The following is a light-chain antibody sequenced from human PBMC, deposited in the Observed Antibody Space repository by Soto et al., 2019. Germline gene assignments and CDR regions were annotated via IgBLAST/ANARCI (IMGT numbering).Light chain of an antibody. CDR3: QQFNSYPIT. J-gene: IGKJ5*01. CDR2: DAS. V-gene: IGKV1-13*02. Sequence: AIQLTQSPSSLSASVGGRVTITCRASQGISSALAWYQKKPGEAPKLLIYDASTLESGVPSRFSGSGSGTDFTLTISSLQPEDFATYYCQQFNSYPITFGQGTRLEIK. CDR1: QGISSA.